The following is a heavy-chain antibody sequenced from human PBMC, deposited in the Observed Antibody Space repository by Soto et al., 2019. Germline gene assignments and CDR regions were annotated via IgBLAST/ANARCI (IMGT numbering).Heavy chain of an antibody. CDR2: IKQDGSEK. D-gene: IGHD2-21*02. Sequence: VGSLRLSCAASGFTFSSYWMSWVRQAPGKGLEWVANIKQDGSEKYYVDSVKGRFTISRDNAKNSLYLQMNSLRAEDTAVYYCARDNAVVTAIQDYYYGMDVWGQGTTVTVSS. V-gene: IGHV3-7*01. J-gene: IGHJ6*02. CDR3: ARDNAVVTAIQDYYYGMDV. CDR1: GFTFSSYW.